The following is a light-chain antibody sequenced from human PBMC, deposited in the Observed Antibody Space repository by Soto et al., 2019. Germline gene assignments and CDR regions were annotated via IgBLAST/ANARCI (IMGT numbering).Light chain of an antibody. CDR2: EVS. J-gene: IGLJ1*01. CDR3: SSFTSSRAYV. CDR1: SSDVGVYDY. Sequence: QSVLTQPASVSGSPGQSITISCTGTSSDVGVYDYVSWYQQQSGKAPKLMIHEVSNRPSGVSNRFSGSKSGNTASLTISGLQAEDEADYYCSSFTSSRAYVFGIGTKATVL. V-gene: IGLV2-14*01.